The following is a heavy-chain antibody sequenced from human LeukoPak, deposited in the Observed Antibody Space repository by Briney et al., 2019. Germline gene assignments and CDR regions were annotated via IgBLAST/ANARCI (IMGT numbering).Heavy chain of an antibody. CDR1: GFTFSSYA. CDR2: ISGSGGST. Sequence: PGGSLRLSCAASGFTFSSYAMSLVRQAPGKGLEWVSAISGSGGSTYYADSVKGRFTISRDNSKNTLYLQMNSLRAEDTAVYYCAKEFYDYVWGSYHDYWGQGTLVTVSS. V-gene: IGHV3-23*01. CDR3: AKEFYDYVWGSYHDY. D-gene: IGHD3-16*01. J-gene: IGHJ4*02.